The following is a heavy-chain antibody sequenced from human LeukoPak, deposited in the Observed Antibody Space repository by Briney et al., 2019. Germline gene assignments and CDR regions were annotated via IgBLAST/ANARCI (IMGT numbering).Heavy chain of an antibody. Sequence: GGSLRLSCAASGFTFSDYTMDWVRQAPGKGREWVSSISSSSSYIYYADSVKGRFTIARDNAKNSLSLRMKSLRAEDTAVYYCVRGEYSYGPLDYYYYMDVWGKGTTVTVSS. CDR3: VRGEYSYGPLDYYYYMDV. J-gene: IGHJ6*03. CDR2: ISSSSSYI. D-gene: IGHD5-18*01. CDR1: GFTFSDYT. V-gene: IGHV3-21*01.